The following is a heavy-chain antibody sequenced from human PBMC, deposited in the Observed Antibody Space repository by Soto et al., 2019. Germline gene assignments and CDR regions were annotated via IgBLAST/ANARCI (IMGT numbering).Heavy chain of an antibody. D-gene: IGHD3-3*01. Sequence: QVQLQESGPGLVKPSQTLSLTCTVSGGSISSGGYYWSWIRQHPGKGLEWIGYIYYSGSTYYNPSLRSRVTISVDTSKNQFSLKLSSVTAADTAVYYCARAESRFLEWPLFDYWGQGTLVTVSS. J-gene: IGHJ4*02. CDR1: GGSISSGGYY. V-gene: IGHV4-31*03. CDR2: IYYSGST. CDR3: ARAESRFLEWPLFDY.